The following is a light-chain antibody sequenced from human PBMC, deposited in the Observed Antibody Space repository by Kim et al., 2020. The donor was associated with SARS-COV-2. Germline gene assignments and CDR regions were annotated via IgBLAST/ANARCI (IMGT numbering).Light chain of an antibody. Sequence: DIVMTQFPDSLAVSLGERATINCESSQSVLYSSNNKNYLAWYQKKPGQPPKVLIYWASTRESGVPDRFSGSGSGTGFTLTINSLQAEDVAVYYCQQYYSVPYTFGQGTSWRS. J-gene: IGKJ2*01. CDR3: QQYYSVPYT. CDR1: QSVLYSSNNKNY. V-gene: IGKV4-1*01. CDR2: WAS.